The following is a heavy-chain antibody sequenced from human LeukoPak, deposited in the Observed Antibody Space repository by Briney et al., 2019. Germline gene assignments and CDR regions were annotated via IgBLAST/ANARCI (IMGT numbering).Heavy chain of an antibody. Sequence: ASVKVPCKASGYTFSGYYMHWVRQAPGQGLEWVGWINPNSGGTNYAQNFQGRVTMTRDTSISTVYMELSSLRSDDTAVYFCAREGSRVGAPKPPSDYWGQGTLVTVSS. CDR3: AREGSRVGAPKPPSDY. CDR1: GYTFSGYY. CDR2: INPNSGGT. J-gene: IGHJ4*02. V-gene: IGHV1-2*02. D-gene: IGHD1-26*01.